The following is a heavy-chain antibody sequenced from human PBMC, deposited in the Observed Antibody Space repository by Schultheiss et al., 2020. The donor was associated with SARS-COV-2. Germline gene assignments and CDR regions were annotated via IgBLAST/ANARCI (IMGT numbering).Heavy chain of an antibody. V-gene: IGHV3-74*01. CDR2: INSDGRTR. CDR1: GFTFSSYE. J-gene: IGHJ3*02. CDR3: ARYYYDSSGNYEGPAFDI. D-gene: IGHD3-22*01. Sequence: ETLSLTCAASGFTFSSYEMNWVRQAPGKGLVWVSRINSDGRTRSHADSVKGRFTISRDNAKNTLYLQMNSLRAEDTAVYFCARYYYDSSGNYEGPAFDIWGQGTMVTVSS.